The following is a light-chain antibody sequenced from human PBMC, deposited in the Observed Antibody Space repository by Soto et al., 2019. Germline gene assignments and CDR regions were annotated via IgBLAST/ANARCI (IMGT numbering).Light chain of an antibody. CDR3: QQYNSYPLT. CDR1: QSISTW. V-gene: IGKV1-5*03. CDR2: KAS. J-gene: IGKJ4*01. Sequence: DIQMTQSPSTLSASVGDRVTITCRASQSISTWLAWYQQKPGKAPKVLIYKASNLESGVPSRFSGSGSGTAFTLTMSGLQPDDFATDYCQQYNSYPLTFGGGTKVEIK.